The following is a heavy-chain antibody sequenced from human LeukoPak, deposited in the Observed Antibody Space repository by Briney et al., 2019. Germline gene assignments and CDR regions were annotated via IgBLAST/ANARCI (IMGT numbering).Heavy chain of an antibody. CDR2: ISYEGSNE. J-gene: IGHJ4*02. CDR1: GFIFSNYA. CDR3: VRDSSESGRLDS. V-gene: IGHV3-30*04. Sequence: GRSLRLSCTTSGFIFSNYAMHWVRQAPGKGMEWVAVISYEGSNEDYGDYVRGRFTISRDNSKDTPYLQMNSLRLEDTAVYYCVRDSSESGRLDSWGQGTLATVSS. D-gene: IGHD3-10*01.